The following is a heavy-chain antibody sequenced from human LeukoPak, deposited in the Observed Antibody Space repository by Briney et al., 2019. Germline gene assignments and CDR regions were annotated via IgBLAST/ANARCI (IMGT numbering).Heavy chain of an antibody. Sequence: TPSETLSLTCTVSGDSISSFYWSWIRQPAGKGLEWIGRFYTSGSTNYNPSLKSRVTMSVDTSKNQFSLKLSSVTAADTAVYYCAREALIEGFYYYMDVWGKGTTVTVSS. CDR3: AREALIEGFYYYMDV. V-gene: IGHV4-4*07. D-gene: IGHD3-22*01. CDR1: GDSISSFY. CDR2: FYTSGST. J-gene: IGHJ6*03.